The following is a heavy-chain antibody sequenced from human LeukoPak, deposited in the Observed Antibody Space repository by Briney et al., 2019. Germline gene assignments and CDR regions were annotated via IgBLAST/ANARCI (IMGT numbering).Heavy chain of an antibody. CDR3: ARDGGEDRYYYYGMDV. J-gene: IGHJ6*02. D-gene: IGHD3-10*01. Sequence: SETLSLTCTVSGGSIGSYYWSWIRQPPGKGLEWIGYIYYSGSTNYNPSLKSRVTISVDTSKNQFSLKLSSVTAADTAVYYCARDGGEDRYYYYGMDVWGQGTTVTVSS. V-gene: IGHV4-59*01. CDR1: GGSIGSYY. CDR2: IYYSGST.